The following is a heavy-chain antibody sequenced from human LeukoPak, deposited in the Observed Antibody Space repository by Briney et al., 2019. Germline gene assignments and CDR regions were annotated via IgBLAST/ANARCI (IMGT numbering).Heavy chain of an antibody. J-gene: IGHJ4*02. D-gene: IGHD6-13*01. CDR3: ARGAEYISSWHALDY. CDR1: GESVSSNSVA. V-gene: IGHV6-1*01. Sequence: SQTLSLTCAISGESVSSNSVAWNWIRQSPSRGLEWLGRTYYRSKWYNDCAVSVKSRITINPDTSKNQFSLQLNSVTPEDMAVYNCARGAEYISSWHALDYWGQGTVVTVSS. CDR2: TYYRSKWYN.